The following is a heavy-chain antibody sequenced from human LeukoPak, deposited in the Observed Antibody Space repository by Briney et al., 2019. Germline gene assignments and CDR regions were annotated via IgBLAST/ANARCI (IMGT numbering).Heavy chain of an antibody. CDR2: INPSGGST. CDR3: ARGQKRITIFGVVETKKNWFDP. Sequence: ASVKVSCKASGYTFTSYGISWVRQAPGQGLEWMGIINPSGGSTSYAQKFQGRVTMTRDTSTSTVYMELSSLRSEDTAVYYCARGQKRITIFGVVETKKNWFDPWGQGTLVTVSS. D-gene: IGHD3-3*01. J-gene: IGHJ5*02. CDR1: GYTFTSYG. V-gene: IGHV1-46*01.